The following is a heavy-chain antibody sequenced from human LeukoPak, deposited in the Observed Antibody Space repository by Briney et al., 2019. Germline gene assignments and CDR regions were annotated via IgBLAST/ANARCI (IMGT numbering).Heavy chain of an antibody. CDR1: GFTFSSYA. CDR2: ISYDGSNK. Sequence: GGSLRLSCAASGFTFSSYAMHWVRQAPGKGLEWVAVISYDGSNKYYADSVKGRFTISRDNSKNTLYLQMNSLRAEDTAVYYCARDGVVGATTLDYWGQGTLVTISS. CDR3: ARDGVVGATTLDY. J-gene: IGHJ4*02. V-gene: IGHV3-30*04. D-gene: IGHD1-26*01.